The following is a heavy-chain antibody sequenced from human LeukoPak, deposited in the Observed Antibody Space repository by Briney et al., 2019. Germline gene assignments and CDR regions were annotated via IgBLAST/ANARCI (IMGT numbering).Heavy chain of an antibody. D-gene: IGHD1-26*01. CDR1: GFTFSSYA. J-gene: IGHJ3*02. V-gene: IGHV3-21*01. CDR3: ARDSGLEFFGAFDI. CDR2: ISNSSSYI. Sequence: PGGSLRLSCAASGFTFSSYAMSWVRQAPGKGLEWVSSISNSSSYIYYADSVKGRFTISRDKAKNSLYLQMNSLRAEDTAVYYCARDSGLEFFGAFDIWGQGTMVTVSS.